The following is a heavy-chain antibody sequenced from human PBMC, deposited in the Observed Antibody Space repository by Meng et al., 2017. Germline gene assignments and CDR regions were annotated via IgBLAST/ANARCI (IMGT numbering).Heavy chain of an antibody. CDR3: ARDRGRSSGYYPVCY. V-gene: IGHV3-33*01. Sequence: VALGVSGGGVAQPVSSRGLSRASSGFTFRGYGMHGGRRAPGKGLEWVAVIWYDVRNKNYADSVKGRFTISRDNSKNTLYLQMNSLRAEDTAVYYCARDRGRSSGYYPVCYWGQGTLVTVSS. D-gene: IGHD3-22*01. J-gene: IGHJ4*02. CDR1: GFTFRGYG. CDR2: IWYDVRNK.